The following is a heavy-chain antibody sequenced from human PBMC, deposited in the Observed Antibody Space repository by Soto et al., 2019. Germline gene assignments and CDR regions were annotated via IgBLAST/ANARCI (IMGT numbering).Heavy chain of an antibody. J-gene: IGHJ4*02. D-gene: IGHD6-6*01. CDR2: ITRDGYNK. CDR1: GFIFKNYA. Sequence: PGGSLRLSCAVSGFIFKNYALNWVRRAPGKGLEWVASITRDGYNKYYADSVKGRFTISRDNSKNTLSLQMTALRVEDSSVYYCTKSSGGSSSVGMDYWGPGTLVTVS. CDR3: TKSSGGSSSVGMDY. V-gene: IGHV3-30*04.